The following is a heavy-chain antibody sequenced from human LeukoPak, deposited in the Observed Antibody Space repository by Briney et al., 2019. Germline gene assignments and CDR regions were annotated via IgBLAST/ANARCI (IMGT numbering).Heavy chain of an antibody. V-gene: IGHV4-59*01. CDR2: IYYSGST. D-gene: IGHD6-13*01. CDR1: GGSISSYY. J-gene: IGHJ5*02. CDR3: ARQQQGWVDP. Sequence: TPSETLSLTCTVSGGSISSYYWSWIRQPPGKGLEWIGYIYYSGSTNYNPSLKSRVTISVDTSKNQFSLKLSSVTAADTAVYYCARQQQGWVDPWGQGTLVTVSS.